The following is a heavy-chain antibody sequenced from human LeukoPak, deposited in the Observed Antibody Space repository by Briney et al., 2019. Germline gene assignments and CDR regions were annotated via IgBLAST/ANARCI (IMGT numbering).Heavy chain of an antibody. CDR1: GGTFSSYA. Sequence: ASVKVSCKAPGGTFSSYAISWVRQAPGQGLEWMGGIIPIFGTANYAQKFQGRVTITADESTSTAYMELSSLRSEDTAVYYCARDVWGSGRYGFDYWGQGTLVTVSS. CDR2: IIPIFGTA. CDR3: ARDVWGSGRYGFDY. D-gene: IGHD2-15*01. J-gene: IGHJ4*02. V-gene: IGHV1-69*13.